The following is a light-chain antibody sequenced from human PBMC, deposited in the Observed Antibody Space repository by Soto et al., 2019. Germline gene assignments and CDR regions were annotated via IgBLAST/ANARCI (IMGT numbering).Light chain of an antibody. CDR1: QNISKF. J-gene: IGKJ1*01. V-gene: IGKV1-39*01. Sequence: DIQMTQSPSFLSASVGDRVTVTCRPSQNISKFLNWYQEKPGKPPKILIYVTSNLENGVPSRFKGSGSGTDFALTINGLQPEDCATYYCQQTYRRPGTFGQGTRV. CDR2: VTS. CDR3: QQTYRRPGT.